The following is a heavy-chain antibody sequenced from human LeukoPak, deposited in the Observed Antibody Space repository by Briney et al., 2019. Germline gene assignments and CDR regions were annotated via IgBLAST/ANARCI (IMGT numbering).Heavy chain of an antibody. Sequence: ASVKVSCKASGYTFTSYGISWVRQAPGQGLEWMGWISAYNGNTNYAQKLQGRVTMTTDTSTSTAYMELRSLRSDDTAVYYCARTYCSSTSCLNAFDIWGQGTMVTVSS. V-gene: IGHV1-18*01. CDR1: GYTFTSYG. D-gene: IGHD2-2*01. J-gene: IGHJ3*02. CDR3: ARTYCSSTSCLNAFDI. CDR2: ISAYNGNT.